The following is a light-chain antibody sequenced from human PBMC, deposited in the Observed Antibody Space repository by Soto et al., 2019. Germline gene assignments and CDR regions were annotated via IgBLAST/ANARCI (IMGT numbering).Light chain of an antibody. V-gene: IGLV2-14*01. Sequence: QSALTQPASVSGSPGQSITISCTGTSSDVGGYNFVSWYQQHPGKAPKLMIYEVSTRPSGVSNRFSGSKSGNTASLTISGLQAEDEADYYCSSYARSNTLVFGTGTKLTVL. J-gene: IGLJ1*01. CDR3: SSYARSNTLV. CDR2: EVS. CDR1: SSDVGGYNF.